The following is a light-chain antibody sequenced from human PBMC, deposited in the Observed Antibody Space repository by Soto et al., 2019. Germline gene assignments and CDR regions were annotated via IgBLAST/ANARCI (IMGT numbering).Light chain of an antibody. CDR3: QQYNNWPFT. Sequence: EIVMTQSPATLSVSPGERATLSCRASQSFSSSLAWHQQKPGQAPRLLIYDASARATGIPARFSGSGSGTEFTLTISSLQSEDFAVYYCQQYNNWPFTFGGGTKVEI. V-gene: IGKV3-15*01. J-gene: IGKJ4*01. CDR1: QSFSSS. CDR2: DAS.